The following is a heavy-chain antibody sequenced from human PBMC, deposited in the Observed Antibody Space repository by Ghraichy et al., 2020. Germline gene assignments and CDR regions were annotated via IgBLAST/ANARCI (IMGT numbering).Heavy chain of an antibody. CDR2: IYTSGST. Sequence: SETLSLTCTVSGGSISSYYWSWIRQPPGKGLEWIRYIYTSGSTNYNPSLKSRVTISVDTSKNQFSLKLSSVTAADTAVYYCAIRAARPRPHFDYWGQGTLVTVSS. CDR1: GGSISSYY. V-gene: IGHV4-4*09. D-gene: IGHD6-6*01. J-gene: IGHJ4*02. CDR3: AIRAARPRPHFDY.